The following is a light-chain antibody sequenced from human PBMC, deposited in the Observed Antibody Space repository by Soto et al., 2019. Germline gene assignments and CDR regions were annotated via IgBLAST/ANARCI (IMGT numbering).Light chain of an antibody. V-gene: IGLV2-18*01. CDR1: SSDFNSYNR. J-gene: IGLJ1*01. Sequence: QSAVTRPASVFGSPGQSVSISGIGTSSDFNSYNRVSWYQQTPGTAPKLIIYEASNRPSGVPDRFSGTKSGNTASLTISGLQAADDADYYCSLYTSENTYVFGTGTKVTVL. CDR2: EAS. CDR3: SLYTSENTYV.